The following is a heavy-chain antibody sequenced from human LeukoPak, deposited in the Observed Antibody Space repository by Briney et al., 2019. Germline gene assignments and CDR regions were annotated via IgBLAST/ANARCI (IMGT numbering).Heavy chain of an antibody. Sequence: SETLSLTCTVSGGSISSYYWSWIRQPPGKGLEWIGYIYYSGSTNYNPSLKSRVTISVDTSKNQFSLKLSSVTAADTAVYYCASFRGESNGMDVWGQGTTVTVSS. D-gene: IGHD2-21*01. CDR1: GGSISSYY. CDR3: ASFRGESNGMDV. V-gene: IGHV4-59*01. J-gene: IGHJ6*02. CDR2: IYYSGST.